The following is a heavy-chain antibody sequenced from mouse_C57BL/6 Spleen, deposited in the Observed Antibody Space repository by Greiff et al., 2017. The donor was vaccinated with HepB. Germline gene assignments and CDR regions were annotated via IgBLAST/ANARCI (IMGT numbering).Heavy chain of an antibody. D-gene: IGHD1-1*01. CDR1: GYTFTDYY. V-gene: IGHV1-26*01. CDR3: ARASLLRSFDY. CDR2: INPNNGGT. Sequence: VQLQQSGPELVKPGASVKISCKASGYTFTDYYMNWVKQSHGKSLEWIGDINPNNGGTSYNQKFKGKATLTVDKSSSTAYMELRSLTSEDSAVYYCARASLLRSFDYWGQGTTLTVSS. J-gene: IGHJ2*01.